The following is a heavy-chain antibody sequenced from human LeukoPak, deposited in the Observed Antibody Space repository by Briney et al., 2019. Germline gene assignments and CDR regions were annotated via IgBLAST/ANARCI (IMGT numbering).Heavy chain of an antibody. V-gene: IGHV5-51*01. Sequence: KTGESLKISCKGSGYSFTSYWIGWVRQMPGKGLEWMGIIYPGDSDTRYSPSFQGQVTISADKSISTAYLHWSSLKASDTAMYYCARQRTDYYDSSGYYYSDYWGQGTLVTVSS. D-gene: IGHD3-22*01. J-gene: IGHJ4*02. CDR1: GYSFTSYW. CDR2: IYPGDSDT. CDR3: ARQRTDYYDSSGYYYSDY.